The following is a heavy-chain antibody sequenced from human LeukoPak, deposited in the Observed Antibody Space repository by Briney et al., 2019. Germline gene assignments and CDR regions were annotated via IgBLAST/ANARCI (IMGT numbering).Heavy chain of an antibody. CDR3: ARDGHSQDYYDSSGQNWFDP. CDR2: ISAYNGNT. D-gene: IGHD3-22*01. J-gene: IGHJ5*02. CDR1: GYTFTSYG. Sequence: GASVKVSCKASGYTFTSYGISWVRQAPGQGLEWMGWISAYNGNTNYAQKIQGRVTMTTDTSTSTAYMELRSLRSDDTAVYYCARDGHSQDYYDSSGQNWFDPWGQGTLVTVSS. V-gene: IGHV1-18*01.